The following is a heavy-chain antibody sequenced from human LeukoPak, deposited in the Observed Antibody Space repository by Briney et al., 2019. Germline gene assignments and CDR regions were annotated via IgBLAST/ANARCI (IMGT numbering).Heavy chain of an antibody. Sequence: GGSLRLSCAASGFIFSNYWMTWVRQAPWKGLEWVANIKQDGSERKYVDSVKGRFIISRDNAKKSLFLQLNSLRAEDTAVYYCARDVSGEYDSASRIHLDSWGQGTLVSVSS. CDR2: IKQDGSER. CDR3: ARDVSGEYDSASRIHLDS. CDR1: GFIFSNYW. J-gene: IGHJ4*02. D-gene: IGHD6-25*01. V-gene: IGHV3-7*01.